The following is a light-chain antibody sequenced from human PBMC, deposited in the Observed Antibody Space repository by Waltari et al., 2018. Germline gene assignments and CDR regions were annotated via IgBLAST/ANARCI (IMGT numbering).Light chain of an antibody. Sequence: EIVLPHSPGTLSLPPGERATLSCRASQSVSRTSAWYQQKPGQAPRLLIFGASNRATGIPDSFSGSGSGTDFSLIITRLEPEDSAMYYCQHYVSLPATFGQGTKVEIK. V-gene: IGKV3-20*01. CDR3: QHYVSLPAT. J-gene: IGKJ1*01. CDR2: GAS. CDR1: QSVSRTS.